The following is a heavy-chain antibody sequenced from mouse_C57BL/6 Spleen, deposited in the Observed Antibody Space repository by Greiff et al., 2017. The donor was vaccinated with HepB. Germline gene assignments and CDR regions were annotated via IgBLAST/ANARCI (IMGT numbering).Heavy chain of an antibody. V-gene: IGHV5-9-1*02. CDR1: GFTFSSYA. CDR2: ISSGGDYI. Sequence: EVKLMESGEGLVKPGGSLKLSCAASGFTFSSYAMSWVRQTPEKRLEWVAYISSGGDYIYYADTVKGRFTISRDNARNTLYLQMSSLKSEDTAMYYCTRALITTVVAPGYYFDYWGQGTTLTVSS. CDR3: TRALITTVVAPGYYFDY. D-gene: IGHD1-1*01. J-gene: IGHJ2*01.